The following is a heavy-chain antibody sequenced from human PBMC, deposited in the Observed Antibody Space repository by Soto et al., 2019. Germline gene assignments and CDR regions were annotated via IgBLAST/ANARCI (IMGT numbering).Heavy chain of an antibody. CDR1: GFTFDDYA. V-gene: IGHV3-9*01. CDR3: AKDMSGVLRFLEWSQRHYGMDV. Sequence: EVQLVESGGGLVQPGRSLRLSCAASGFTFDDYAMHWVRQAPGKGLEWVSGINWNSGFIGYADSVKGRFTISRDNAKNSLYLQMNSLRAEDTALYYCAKDMSGVLRFLEWSQRHYGMDVWGQGTTVTVSS. J-gene: IGHJ6*02. D-gene: IGHD3-3*01. CDR2: INWNSGFI.